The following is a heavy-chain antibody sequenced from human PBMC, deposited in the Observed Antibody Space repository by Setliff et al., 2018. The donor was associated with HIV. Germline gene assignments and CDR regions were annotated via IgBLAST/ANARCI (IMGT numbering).Heavy chain of an antibody. CDR1: GGSIRSSTHY. V-gene: IGHV4-39*01. CDR2: IFYSGST. Sequence: SGTLSLTCTVSGGSIRSSTHYWGWIRQPPGKGLEWIGDIFYSGSTKYNPSLKSRVTISVDTSKNQLSLKLNSATAADTAVYYCARRVYGSGNVWGKGTTVTVSS. J-gene: IGHJ6*04. D-gene: IGHD3-10*01. CDR3: ARRVYGSGNV.